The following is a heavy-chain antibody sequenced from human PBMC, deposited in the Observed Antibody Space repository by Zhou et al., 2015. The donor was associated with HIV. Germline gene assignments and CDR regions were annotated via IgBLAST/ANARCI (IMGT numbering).Heavy chain of an antibody. Sequence: QVLLVQSGAEVKKPGSSVKVSCEASGGTFSNYAVSWVRQAPGQGLEWMGAIIPMFGTVRYAQKFQGRVTLTADRSTNTAYMEMRSLRSEDTAVYYCARDRGGSYVRYRSSGTVTYVPFLGGPGWGQ. D-gene: IGHD1-26*01. CDR1: GGTFSNYA. CDR2: IIPMFGTV. J-gene: IGHJ3*01. CDR3: ARDRGGSYVRYRSSGTVTYVPFLGGPG. V-gene: IGHV1-69*06.